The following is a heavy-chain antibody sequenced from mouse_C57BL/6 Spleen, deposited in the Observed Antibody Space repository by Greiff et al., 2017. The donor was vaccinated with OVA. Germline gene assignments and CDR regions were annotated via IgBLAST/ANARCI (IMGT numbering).Heavy chain of an antibody. CDR2: INPSNGGT. CDR3: ARYGGLLGGMDY. V-gene: IGHV1-53*01. Sequence: QVQLKQPGTELVKPGASVKLSCKASGYTFTSYWMHWVKQRPGQGLEWIGNINPSNGGTNYNEKFKSKATLTVDKSSSTAYMQLSSLTSEDSAVYYCARYGGLLGGMDYWGQGTSVTVSS. J-gene: IGHJ4*01. CDR1: GYTFTSYW. D-gene: IGHD2-10*01.